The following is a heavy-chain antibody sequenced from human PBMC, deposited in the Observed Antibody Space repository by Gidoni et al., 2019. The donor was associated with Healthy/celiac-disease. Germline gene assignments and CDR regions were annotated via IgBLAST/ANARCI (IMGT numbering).Heavy chain of an antibody. CDR1: GFPVSSNY. V-gene: IGHV3-66*01. CDR3: AREWYYYDSSGYSRVYGMDV. CDR2: IYSGGST. D-gene: IGHD3-22*01. J-gene: IGHJ6*02. Sequence: EVQLVESGGGLVQPGGSLRLSCAASGFPVSSNYMSWVRQAPGKGLEWVSVIYSGGSTYYADSVKGRFTISRDNSKNTLYLQMNSLRAEDTAVYYCAREWYYYDSSGYSRVYGMDVWGQGTTVTVSS.